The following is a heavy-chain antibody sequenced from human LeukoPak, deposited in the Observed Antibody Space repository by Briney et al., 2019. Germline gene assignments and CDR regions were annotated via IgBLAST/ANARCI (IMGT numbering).Heavy chain of an antibody. Sequence: PSETLSLTCTVSGGSIGSYYWSWIRQPPGKGLEWIGYISSSGSTNYNPSLKSQVTISKDMSKNQFSLKLSSVTAADTALYYCARVIYNTYTNNWRFDYWGQGTLVTVSS. D-gene: IGHD1-1*01. CDR2: ISSSGST. CDR1: GGSIGSYY. V-gene: IGHV4-4*08. J-gene: IGHJ4*02. CDR3: ARVIYNTYTNNWRFDY.